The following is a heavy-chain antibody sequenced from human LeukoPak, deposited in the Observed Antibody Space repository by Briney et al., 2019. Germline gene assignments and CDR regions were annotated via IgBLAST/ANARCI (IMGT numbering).Heavy chain of an antibody. CDR2: ISYDGSDK. Sequence: TGRSLRLSCAASGFSFSSYGMHCVRQAPGKGLEWVALISYDGSDKYYADSVKGRFTISRDNSKNTLSLQMSSLRQEDTAVYYCAKNWDRLDSWGQGTLVTVSS. CDR1: GFSFSSYG. CDR3: AKNWDRLDS. J-gene: IGHJ4*02. V-gene: IGHV3-30*18. D-gene: IGHD1-14*01.